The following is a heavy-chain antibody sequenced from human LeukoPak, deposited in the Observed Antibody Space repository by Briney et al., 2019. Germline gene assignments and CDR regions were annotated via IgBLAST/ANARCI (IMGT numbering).Heavy chain of an antibody. CDR1: GGSISSGDYY. CDR3: ARDQYGGDYYDSSGEY. Sequence: PSQTLSLTCTVSGGSISSGDYYWSWIRQPPGKGLEWIGYIYYSGSTYYNPSLKSRVTISVGTSKNQFSLKLSSVTAADTAVYYCARDQYGGDYYDSSGEYWGQGTLVTVSS. CDR2: IYYSGST. V-gene: IGHV4-30-4*01. D-gene: IGHD3-22*01. J-gene: IGHJ4*02.